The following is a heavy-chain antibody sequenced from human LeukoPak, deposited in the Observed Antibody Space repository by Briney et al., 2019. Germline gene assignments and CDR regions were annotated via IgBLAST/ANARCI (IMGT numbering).Heavy chain of an antibody. J-gene: IGHJ4*02. CDR3: ARGPLYYDFWSGYFDY. D-gene: IGHD3-3*01. CDR2: IIPIFGTA. V-gene: IGHV1-69*05. Sequence: ASVKVSCKASGGTFSSYAISWVRQAPGQGLEWMGGIIPIFGTANYAQKFQGRVTITRDTSASTAYMELSSLRSEDTAVYYCARGPLYYDFWSGYFDYWGQGTLVTVSS. CDR1: GGTFSSYA.